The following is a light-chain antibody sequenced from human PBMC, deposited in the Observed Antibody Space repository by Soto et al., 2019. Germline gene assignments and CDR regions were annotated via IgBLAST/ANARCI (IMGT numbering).Light chain of an antibody. Sequence: EIVLTHSPATLSLSRGEIATLSCRASQSVSSYLAWHQQKPGQAPRLLIYDASNRATGIPARFSGSGSGTDFTLTISSLEPEDFAVYYCQQRSNWPRTLGQGTKVDIK. CDR3: QQRSNWPRT. J-gene: IGKJ1*01. CDR1: QSVSSY. V-gene: IGKV3-11*01. CDR2: DAS.